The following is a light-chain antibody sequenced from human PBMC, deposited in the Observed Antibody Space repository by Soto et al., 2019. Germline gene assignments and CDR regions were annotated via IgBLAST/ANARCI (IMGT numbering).Light chain of an antibody. Sequence: SVLTQPPSVSGSPGQSITISCTGTSSDVGNYNYVSWYQQHPGKAPKLMIFDVNKRPSGVSNRFSGSKSGNTASLTISGLQVEDEGDYYCSSSTSSSSVVFGTGTKVTVL. V-gene: IGLV2-14*03. CDR1: SSDVGNYNY. CDR3: SSSTSSSSVV. CDR2: DVN. J-gene: IGLJ1*01.